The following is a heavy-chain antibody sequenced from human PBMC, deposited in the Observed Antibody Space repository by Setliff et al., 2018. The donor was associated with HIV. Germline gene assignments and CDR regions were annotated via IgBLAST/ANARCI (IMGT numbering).Heavy chain of an antibody. Sequence: ASVKVSCKASGYTFTSYYMHWVRQAPGQGLEWMGWINGGNGNTKYSQKFQGRVTITRETSATTAYMELSSLRSEDTAVYYCARDLHTISFGTRGDFDYWGQGTLVTVSS. CDR1: GYTFTSYY. CDR2: INGGNGNT. CDR3: ARDLHTISFGTRGDFDY. D-gene: IGHD6-13*01. V-gene: IGHV1-3*01. J-gene: IGHJ4*02.